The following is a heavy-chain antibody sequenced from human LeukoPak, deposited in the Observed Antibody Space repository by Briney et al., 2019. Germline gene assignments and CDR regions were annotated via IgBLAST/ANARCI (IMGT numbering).Heavy chain of an antibody. V-gene: IGHV3-11*04. J-gene: IGHJ4*02. Sequence: GESLTLSCEVSRLTFSDPYMSWIRQAPGKGLECLSYISGSGTDINYGDSVRGRFTISRDNAKNLLYPQINDQRVEDTAVYYCARTARHLDYWGQGSLVTVSS. CDR1: RLTFSDPY. CDR2: ISGSGTDI. CDR3: ARTARHLDY. D-gene: IGHD5-18*01.